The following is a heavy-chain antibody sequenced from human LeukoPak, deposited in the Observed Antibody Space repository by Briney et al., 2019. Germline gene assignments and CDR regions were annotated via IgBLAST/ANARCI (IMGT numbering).Heavy chain of an antibody. J-gene: IGHJ5*02. CDR1: GYTFASYY. D-gene: IGHD5-18*01. CDR3: ARAGYSYGSGWFDP. Sequence: ASVKVSCKASGYTFASYYVHWVRQAPGQGLEWMGIFNPSGAGTNYAQKLQGRVAMPRDMSTSTVYMELSSLRSEDKAVYYCARAGYSYGSGWFDPWGQGTLVTASS. V-gene: IGHV1-46*01. CDR2: FNPSGAGT.